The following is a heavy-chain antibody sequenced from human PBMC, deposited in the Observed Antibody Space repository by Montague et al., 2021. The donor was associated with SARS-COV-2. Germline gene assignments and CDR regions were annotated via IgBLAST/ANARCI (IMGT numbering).Heavy chain of an antibody. V-gene: IGHV3-30*04. Sequence: SLRLSCAASRFPFSSYAMHWVRQAPGKGLEWVAVISYDGNNKYYADSAKGRFTISRDNSKNTLYLQMNSLRADDSAVYYCASDPDDYDSSGPFDYWGQGTLVTVSS. CDR1: RFPFSSYA. CDR3: ASDPDDYDSSGPFDY. CDR2: ISYDGNNK. D-gene: IGHD3-22*01. J-gene: IGHJ4*02.